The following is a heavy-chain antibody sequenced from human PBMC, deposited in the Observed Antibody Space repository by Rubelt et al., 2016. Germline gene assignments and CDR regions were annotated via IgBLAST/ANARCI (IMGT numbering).Heavy chain of an antibody. V-gene: IGHV1-3*01. Sequence: AMHWVRQAPGQRLEWMGWINAGNGNTKYSQKFQGRVTITRDTSASTAYMELSSLRSEDTAVYYCARYGERQLTFDYWGQGTLVTVSS. J-gene: IGHJ4*02. CDR3: ARYGERQLTFDY. CDR2: INAGNGNT. D-gene: IGHD6-13*01. CDR1: A.